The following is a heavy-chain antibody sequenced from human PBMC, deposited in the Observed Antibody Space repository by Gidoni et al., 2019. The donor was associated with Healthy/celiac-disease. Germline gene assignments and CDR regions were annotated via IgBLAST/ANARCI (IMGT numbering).Heavy chain of an antibody. CDR1: GFTFSSYA. CDR3: AKVSGDIYYYYGMDV. D-gene: IGHD7-27*01. Sequence: EVQLLESGGGLVQSGGSLRLSCAASGFTFSSYAMNWVRQAPGKGLEWVSAISGSGGSTYYADSVKGRFTISRDNSKNTLYLQINSLRAEDTAVYYCAKVSGDIYYYYGMDVWGQGTTVTVSS. V-gene: IGHV3-23*01. J-gene: IGHJ6*02. CDR2: ISGSGGST.